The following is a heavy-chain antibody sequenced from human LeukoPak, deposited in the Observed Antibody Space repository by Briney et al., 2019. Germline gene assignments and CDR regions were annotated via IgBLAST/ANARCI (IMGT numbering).Heavy chain of an antibody. J-gene: IGHJ4*02. D-gene: IGHD6-19*01. CDR1: GGSISSYY. CDR2: IHYSGST. CDR3: ARQIHTNSGWSLHFDY. V-gene: IGHV4-59*08. Sequence: SETLSPTCTVSGGSISSYYWNWIRQPPWKGLEWIGNIHYSGSTNYNPSLKSRVTISVDTSKNHFSLKLSSVTAADTAVYYCARQIHTNSGWSLHFDYWGQGTLVTVSS.